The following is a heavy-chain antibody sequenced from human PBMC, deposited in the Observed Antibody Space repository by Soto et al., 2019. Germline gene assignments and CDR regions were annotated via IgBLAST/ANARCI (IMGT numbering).Heavy chain of an antibody. Sequence: PSETLSLTCTVSGGSISSGGYYWSWIRQHPGKGLEWIGYIYYSGSTYYNPSLKSRVTISVDTSKNQFSLKLSSVTAADTAVYYWARGSGRHYDILIHRPFDYWGQGILVTV. V-gene: IGHV4-31*03. CDR1: GGSISSGGYY. D-gene: IGHD3-9*01. CDR3: ARGSGRHYDILIHRPFDY. J-gene: IGHJ4*02. CDR2: IYYSGST.